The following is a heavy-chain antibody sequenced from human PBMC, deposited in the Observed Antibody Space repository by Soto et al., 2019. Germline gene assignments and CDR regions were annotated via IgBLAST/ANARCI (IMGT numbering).Heavy chain of an antibody. J-gene: IGHJ5*02. Sequence: QVQLVASGGGVVQPGDSLRLSCAASGFMFSGYGMHWIRPAPGKGLEWVEVISHDGSEKYYGDSVKGRCTVSRDNSNNHLFLPIDSLRAEDTAVYYCATLVGGVKAIGAPGDWLDPWGQGTLVTVSS. CDR3: ATLVGGVKAIGAPGDWLDP. V-gene: IGHV3-30*03. D-gene: IGHD3-3*01. CDR1: GFMFSGYG. CDR2: ISHDGSEK.